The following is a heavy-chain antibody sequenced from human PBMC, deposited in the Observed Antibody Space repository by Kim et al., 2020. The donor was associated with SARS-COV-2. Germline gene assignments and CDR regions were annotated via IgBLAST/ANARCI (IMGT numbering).Heavy chain of an antibody. CDR3: ARDMFPGGSSSWYGVSWFDP. CDR1: GGSISSYY. V-gene: IGHV4-59*13. D-gene: IGHD6-13*01. Sequence: SETLSLTCTVSGGSISSYYWSWIRQPPGKGLEWIGYIYYSGSTNYNPSLKSRVTISVDTSKNQFSLKLSSVTAADTAVYYCARDMFPGGSSSWYGVSWFDPWGQGTLVTVSS. J-gene: IGHJ5*02. CDR2: IYYSGST.